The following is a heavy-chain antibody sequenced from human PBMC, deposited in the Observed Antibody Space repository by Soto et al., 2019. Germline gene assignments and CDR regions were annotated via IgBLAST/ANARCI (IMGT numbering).Heavy chain of an antibody. V-gene: IGHV3-30*18. J-gene: IGHJ4*02. CDR2: ISSDGNDK. D-gene: IGHD3-10*01. CDR3: AKGSWSAHQVLDH. Sequence: QVQLVESGGGVVQPGRSLRLSCAASGFTFSNYGMHWVRQAPGKGLEWVTTISSDGNDKYYADSVKGRFTISRDNSKNTLDLQMNGLRAEDTAVYYWAKGSWSAHQVLDHWGQGTLVTVSS. CDR1: GFTFSNYG.